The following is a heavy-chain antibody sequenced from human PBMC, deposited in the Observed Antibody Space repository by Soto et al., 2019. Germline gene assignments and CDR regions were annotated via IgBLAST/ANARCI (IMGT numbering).Heavy chain of an antibody. D-gene: IGHD1-26*01. CDR1: GYTFTGYY. Sequence: ASVKVSCKASGYTFTGYYMHWVRQAPGQGLEWMGWINPNSGGTNYAQKFQGWVTMTRDTSISTAYMELSRLRSDDTAVSYSATATPSVERIVGATLVYFDYWGQGTLVTVSS. V-gene: IGHV1-2*04. J-gene: IGHJ4*02. CDR3: ATATPSVERIVGATLVYFDY. CDR2: INPNSGGT.